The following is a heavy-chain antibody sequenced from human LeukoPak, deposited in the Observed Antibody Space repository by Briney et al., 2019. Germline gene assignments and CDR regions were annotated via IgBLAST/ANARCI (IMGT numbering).Heavy chain of an antibody. CDR3: ARDPPAYYYDSSGYQEDAFDI. V-gene: IGHV4-39*07. CDR1: GGSISSGGYY. CDR2: INHSGST. Sequence: SETLSLTCTVSGGSISSGGYYWSWIRQPPGKGLEWIGEINHSGSTNYNPSLKSRVTISVDTSKNQFSLKLSSVTAADTAVYYCARDPPAYYYDSSGYQEDAFDIWGQGTMVTVSS. D-gene: IGHD3-22*01. J-gene: IGHJ3*02.